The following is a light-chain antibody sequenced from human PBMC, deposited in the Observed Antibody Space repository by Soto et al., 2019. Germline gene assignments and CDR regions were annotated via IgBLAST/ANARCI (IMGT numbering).Light chain of an antibody. CDR3: QQYGSSVT. CDR2: GAS. J-gene: IGKJ4*01. Sequence: EIVSTQSPGTLSLSPGERATLSCRASQSVSSSYLAWYQHKPGQAPRLLIYGASSRATGIPDKFSGSWSGTDFTLTISRLEPEDVVVYYCQQYGSSVTFGGGTKVEIK. CDR1: QSVSSSY. V-gene: IGKV3-20*01.